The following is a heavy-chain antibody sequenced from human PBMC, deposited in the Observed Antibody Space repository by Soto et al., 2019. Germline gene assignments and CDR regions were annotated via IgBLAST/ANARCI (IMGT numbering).Heavy chain of an antibody. Sequence: EVQLVESGGGSIQPVGSLRLSFAASGFTVSSKYMTWVRQAPGKGLEWVSVIYGGGTTYYADSVKGRFTISRDNSKNTLYLQMNSLRAEDTAVYYCVQTTGWPGFDFWGQGTLVTVSS. J-gene: IGHJ4*02. D-gene: IGHD6-19*01. V-gene: IGHV3-53*01. CDR3: VQTTGWPGFDF. CDR2: IYGGGTT. CDR1: GFTVSSKY.